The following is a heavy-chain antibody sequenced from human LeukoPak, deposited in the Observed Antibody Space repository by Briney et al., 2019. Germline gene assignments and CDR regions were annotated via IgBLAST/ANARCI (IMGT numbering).Heavy chain of an antibody. V-gene: IGHV2-26*01. CDR3: ARMSGYYDTSGYYYVFDY. J-gene: IGHJ4*02. D-gene: IGHD3-22*01. CDR2: IFSNDEK. CDR1: GFSLSNARMG. Sequence: SGPTLLNPTETLTLTCTVSGFSLSNARMGVSWIRQPPGKALEWLAHIFSNDEKSYSTSLKSRLTISKDTSKSQVVLTMTNMDPVDTATYYCARMSGYYDTSGYYYVFDYWGQGTLVTVSS.